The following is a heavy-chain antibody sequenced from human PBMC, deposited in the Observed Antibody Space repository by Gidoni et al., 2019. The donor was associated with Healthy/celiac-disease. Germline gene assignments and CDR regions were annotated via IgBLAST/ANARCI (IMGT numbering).Heavy chain of an antibody. CDR2: ISYDGSNK. CDR3: ARAGVTHDAFDI. V-gene: IGHV3-30-3*01. J-gene: IGHJ3*02. Sequence: QVQLVESGGGVVQPGRSLRLSCAAPGSTFSSYAMHWVRQAPGKGLEWVAVISYDGSNKYYADSVKGRFTISRDNSKNTLYLQMNSLRAEDTAVYYCARAGVTHDAFDIWGQGTMVTVSS. CDR1: GSTFSSYA. D-gene: IGHD5-18*01.